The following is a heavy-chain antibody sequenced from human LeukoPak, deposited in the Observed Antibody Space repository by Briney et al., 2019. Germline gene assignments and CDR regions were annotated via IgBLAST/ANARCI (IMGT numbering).Heavy chain of an antibody. Sequence: SVKVSCKASGGTFSSYAISWVRQAPGQGLEWMGGIIPIFGTATYAQKFQGRVTITTDESTSTAYMELSSLRSEDTAVYYCARGGLEYSSPWRYWGQGTLVTVSS. D-gene: IGHD6-6*01. CDR1: GGTFSSYA. V-gene: IGHV1-69*05. J-gene: IGHJ4*02. CDR2: IIPIFGTA. CDR3: ARGGLEYSSPWRY.